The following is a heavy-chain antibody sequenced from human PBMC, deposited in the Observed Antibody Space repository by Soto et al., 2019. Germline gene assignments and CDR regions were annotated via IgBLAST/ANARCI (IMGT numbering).Heavy chain of an antibody. D-gene: IGHD2-15*01. V-gene: IGHV1-2*02. CDR3: VRGLRWRDLDY. J-gene: IGHJ4*02. CDR2: INPSSDAT. Sequence: ASVKVSCKASGYPFIDYFIHWLRQAPGQGLEWMGCINPSSDATDYSQKFRGRVTMARDTSIGTASMELSRLRSDDNAVYYCVRGLRWRDLDYWGQGIPVTVSS. CDR1: GYPFIDYF.